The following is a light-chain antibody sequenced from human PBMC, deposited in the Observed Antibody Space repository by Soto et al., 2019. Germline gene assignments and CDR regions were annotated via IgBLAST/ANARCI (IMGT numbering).Light chain of an antibody. CDR1: SXNIESNF. CDR3: TVWDDSLRGRL. J-gene: IGLJ2*01. V-gene: IGLV1-47*01. CDR2: XXN. Sequence: QSVLTQPPXASGTPGQRVXISCXXSSXNIESNFVYWYQQFPGTAPRLLXXXXNQRPSGVPDRFSXSKSGTSASLAISALRSEDEADYYCTVWDDSLRGRLFGGGTKLTVL.